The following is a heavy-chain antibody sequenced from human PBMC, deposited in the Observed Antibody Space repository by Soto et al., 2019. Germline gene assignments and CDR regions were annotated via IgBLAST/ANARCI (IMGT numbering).Heavy chain of an antibody. CDR2: IYYSGST. D-gene: IGHD5-18*01. V-gene: IGHV4-31*03. Sequence: SETLSLTCTVSGGSISSGGYYWSWIRQHPGKGLEWIGYIYYSGSTYYNPSLKSRVTISVDTSKNQFSLKLSSVTAADTAVYYCARVAAMDASDYYYGMDVWGQGTTVTVSS. CDR3: ARVAAMDASDYYYGMDV. J-gene: IGHJ6*02. CDR1: GGSISSGGYY.